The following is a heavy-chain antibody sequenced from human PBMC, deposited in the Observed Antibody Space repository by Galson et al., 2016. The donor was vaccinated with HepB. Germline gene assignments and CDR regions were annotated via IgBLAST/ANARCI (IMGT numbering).Heavy chain of an antibody. V-gene: IGHV6-1*01. CDR1: GDSASSNSAA. CDR2: TYYRSKWYY. CDR3: ARDGPSSSWHLDY. D-gene: IGHD6-13*01. Sequence: CAISGDSASSNSAAWNWIRQSPSRGLEWLGRTYYRSKWYYGYAVSVKSRITINADTSKNQFSLQLNSVTPEDSAVYYCARDGPSSSWHLDYWGQGTLVTVSS. J-gene: IGHJ4*02.